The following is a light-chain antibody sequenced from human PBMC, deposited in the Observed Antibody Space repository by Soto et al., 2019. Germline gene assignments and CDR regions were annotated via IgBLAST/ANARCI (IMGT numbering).Light chain of an antibody. CDR2: DAS. CDR3: QQGWT. V-gene: IGKV1-5*01. Sequence: DIQMTQSPSTLSASVGDRVTITCRASQSISSWLAWYQQKPGKAPKLLIFDASSLESGVPSRFSGSGSGTEFTLTISSLQPDEFATYYCQQGWTFGQGTKVEIK. J-gene: IGKJ1*01. CDR1: QSISSW.